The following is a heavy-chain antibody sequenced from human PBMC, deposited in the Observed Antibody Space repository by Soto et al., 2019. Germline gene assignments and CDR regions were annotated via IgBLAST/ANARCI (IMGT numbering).Heavy chain of an antibody. CDR3: ARGPCGGDCYPPDS. Sequence: SEILSLTCTVSGASIKSGDYYWTWIRQPPGKGLEFIGYIYYSANTYYNPSLKSRVTISVDTSKNHLSLKLSSVTAADTAVYYCARGPCGGDCYPPDSWGQGTLVTVSS. D-gene: IGHD2-21*02. J-gene: IGHJ4*02. CDR1: GASIKSGDYY. CDR2: IYYSANT. V-gene: IGHV4-30-4*01.